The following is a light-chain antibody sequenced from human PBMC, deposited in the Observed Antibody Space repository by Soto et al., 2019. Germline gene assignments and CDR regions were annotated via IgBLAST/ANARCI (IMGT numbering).Light chain of an antibody. CDR2: GNS. V-gene: IGLV1-40*01. Sequence: SVLTQPPSVSAAPGQKVTISCSGSSSNIGNNYVSWYQQLPGTAPKLLIYGNSNRPSGVPDRFSGSKSGTSASLAITGLQAEDEADYYCQSYDSSLSGSYVFGTGTKVTV. CDR3: QSYDSSLSGSYV. J-gene: IGLJ1*01. CDR1: SSNIGNNY.